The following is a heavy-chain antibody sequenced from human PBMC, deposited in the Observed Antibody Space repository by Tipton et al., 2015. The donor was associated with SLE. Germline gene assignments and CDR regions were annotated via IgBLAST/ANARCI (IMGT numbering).Heavy chain of an antibody. Sequence: LRLSCTVSGGSISVYYWSWIRQHPGKGLEWIGYIHHKGSTYYNPSLRSRLTISVDTSKNQFSLNLTSVTAAETAVYYCARNLWGFHFYYMDVWGKGTTVTVSS. CDR3: ARNLWGFHFYYMDV. D-gene: IGHD3-16*01. J-gene: IGHJ6*03. CDR2: IHHKGST. CDR1: GGSISVYY. V-gene: IGHV4-31*03.